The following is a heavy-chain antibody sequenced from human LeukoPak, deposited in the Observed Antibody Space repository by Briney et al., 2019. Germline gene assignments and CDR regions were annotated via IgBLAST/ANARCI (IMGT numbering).Heavy chain of an antibody. CDR1: VYTLNELS. CDR3: ATRWGMVQGDDRSRDAFDI. J-gene: IGHJ3*02. D-gene: IGHD3-10*01. Sequence: GASVKVSCKVSVYTLNELSMHWVRQAPGKGLGWMGGFDPEDGETIYAQKFQGRVTMTEDTSTDTAYMELSSLRSEDTAVYYCATRWGMVQGDDRSRDAFDIWGQGTMVTVSS. CDR2: FDPEDGET. V-gene: IGHV1-24*01.